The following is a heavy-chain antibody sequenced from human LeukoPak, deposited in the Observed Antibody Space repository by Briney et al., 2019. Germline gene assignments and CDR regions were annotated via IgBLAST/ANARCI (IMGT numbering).Heavy chain of an antibody. V-gene: IGHV4-34*01. CDR3: ARDGVAMGVFDY. Sequence: SETLSLTCAVYGGSFSGYYWSWIRQPPGKGLEWIGEINHSGSTNYNPSLKSRVTISVDTSKNQFSLKLSSVTAADTAVYYCARDGVAMGVFDYWGQGTLVTVSS. J-gene: IGHJ4*02. CDR2: INHSGST. CDR1: GGSFSGYY. D-gene: IGHD2-8*01.